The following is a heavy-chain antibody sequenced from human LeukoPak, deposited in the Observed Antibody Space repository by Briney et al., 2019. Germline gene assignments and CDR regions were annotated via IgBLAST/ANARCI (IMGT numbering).Heavy chain of an antibody. CDR2: IYSGGST. V-gene: IGHV3-66*01. CDR1: GFTVSSNY. CDR3: AREGSSGWYEDP. D-gene: IGHD6-19*01. Sequence: GGSLRLSCAVSGFTVSSNYMSWVRQAPGKGLEWVSVIYSGGSTYYADSVKGRFTISRDNSKNTLYLQMDSLRAEDTAVYYCAREGSSGWYEDPWGQGTLVTVSS. J-gene: IGHJ5*02.